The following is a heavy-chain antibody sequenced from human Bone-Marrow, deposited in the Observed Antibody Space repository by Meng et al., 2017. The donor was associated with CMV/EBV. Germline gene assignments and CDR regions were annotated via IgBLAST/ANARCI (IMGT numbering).Heavy chain of an antibody. D-gene: IGHD2-2*02. CDR3: ARWGKKRIGYCSSTSCYRTAFDI. V-gene: IGHV4-39*07. Sequence: SETLSLTCTVSGGSISRSSYYWSWIRQPPGKGLEWIGEINHSGSTNYNPSLKSRVTISVDTSKNQFSLKLSSVTAADTAVYYCARWGKKRIGYCSSTSCYRTAFDIWGQGTMVTVSS. CDR2: INHSGST. J-gene: IGHJ3*02. CDR1: GGSISRSSYY.